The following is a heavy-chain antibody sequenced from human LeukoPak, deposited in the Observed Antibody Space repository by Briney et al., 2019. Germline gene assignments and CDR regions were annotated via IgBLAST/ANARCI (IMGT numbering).Heavy chain of an antibody. V-gene: IGHV3-66*01. J-gene: IGHJ5*02. D-gene: IGHD6-13*01. CDR1: GFTVSDNY. CDR2: IYSGDTT. CDR3: ARGIAAGGGNWFDP. Sequence: GGSLRLSCAASGFTVSDNYMSWVRQAPGKGLEWVSLIYSGDTTHYADSVKGRFTISRDNSKNMLYLQMNSLRAEDTAVYYCARGIAAGGGNWFDPWGQGTLVTVSS.